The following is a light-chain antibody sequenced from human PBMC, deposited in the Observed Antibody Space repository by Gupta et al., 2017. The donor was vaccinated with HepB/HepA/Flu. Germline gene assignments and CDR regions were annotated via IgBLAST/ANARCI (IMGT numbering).Light chain of an antibody. J-gene: IGKJ4*01. CDR3: QHRHNGPLT. Sequence: IVLPQSPATLSLSPGERAALPCRASQSVINFLAWYQQKPGQAPRLRIYEASNRATGIPARFSGSGSGTDFMLTISSLETEDVAVYYCQHRHNGPLTFGGGTKVEIK. CDR1: QSVINF. CDR2: EAS. V-gene: IGKV3-11*01.